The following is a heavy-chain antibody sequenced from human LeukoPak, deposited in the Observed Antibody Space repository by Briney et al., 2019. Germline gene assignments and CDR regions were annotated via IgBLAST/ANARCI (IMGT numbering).Heavy chain of an antibody. CDR1: GFTFDDYA. V-gene: IGHV3-9*01. D-gene: IGHD6-19*01. CDR2: ISWNSGSI. Sequence: GRSLRLSCAASGFTFDDYAMHWVRQAPGKGLEWVSGISWNSGSIGYADSAKGRFTISRDNAKNSLYLQMNSLRAEDTALYYCAKDMSPSGWYLDYWGQGTLVTVSS. CDR3: AKDMSPSGWYLDY. J-gene: IGHJ4*02.